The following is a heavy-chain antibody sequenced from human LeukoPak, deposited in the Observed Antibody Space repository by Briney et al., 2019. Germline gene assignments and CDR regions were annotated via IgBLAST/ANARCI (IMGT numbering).Heavy chain of an antibody. V-gene: IGHV3-30*02. D-gene: IGHD4-17*01. CDR1: GFTFSSYG. CDR3: AKNRRASGDYAGAFDY. CDR2: IGYDRNSK. Sequence: GGSLRLSCAAYGFTFSSYGIHWVRQAQGKGLEWLAFIGYDRNSKHYADSVKGRFTISGDNSKNTLYLQMNSLRTEDTAVYYCAKNRRASGDYAGAFDYWGQGTLVTVSS. J-gene: IGHJ4*02.